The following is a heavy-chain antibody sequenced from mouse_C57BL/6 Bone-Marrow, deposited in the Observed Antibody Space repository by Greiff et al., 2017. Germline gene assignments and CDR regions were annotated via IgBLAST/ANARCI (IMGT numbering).Heavy chain of an antibody. CDR2: ISSGSSTI. J-gene: IGHJ2*01. D-gene: IGHD2-4*01. Sequence: EVNVVESGGGLVKPGGSLKLSCAASGFTFSDYGMHWVRQAPEKGLEWVAYISSGSSTIYYADTVKGRFTISRDNAKNTLFLQMTSLRSEDTAMYYCARRDYPFFAYWGKATLLKVSS. V-gene: IGHV5-17*01. CDR1: GFTFSDYG. CDR3: ARRDYPFFAY.